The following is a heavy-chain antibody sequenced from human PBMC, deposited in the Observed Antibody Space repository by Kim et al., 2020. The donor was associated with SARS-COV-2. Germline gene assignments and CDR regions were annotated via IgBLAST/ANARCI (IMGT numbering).Heavy chain of an antibody. Sequence: QDRVTITRDTSASTAYMELRSLRSEDTAVYFCARSTVASFGVVIMSFDYWGQGTLVTVSS. J-gene: IGHJ4*02. D-gene: IGHD3-3*01. CDR3: ARSTVASFGVVIMSFDY. V-gene: IGHV1-3*01.